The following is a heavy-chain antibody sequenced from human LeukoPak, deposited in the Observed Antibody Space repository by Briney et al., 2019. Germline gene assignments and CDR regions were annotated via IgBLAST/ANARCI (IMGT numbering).Heavy chain of an antibody. J-gene: IGHJ6*02. V-gene: IGHV4-59*08. CDR3: ARHQIPFRYYYYGMDV. CDR2: IYYSGST. CDR1: GGSISSYY. D-gene: IGHD2/OR15-2a*01. Sequence: PSETLSLTCTVSGGSISSYYWSWIRQPPGKGLEWIGYIYYSGSTNYNPSLKSRVTISVDTSKNQFSLKLSSVTAADTAVYYCARHQIPFRYYYYGMDVWGQGTTATVSS.